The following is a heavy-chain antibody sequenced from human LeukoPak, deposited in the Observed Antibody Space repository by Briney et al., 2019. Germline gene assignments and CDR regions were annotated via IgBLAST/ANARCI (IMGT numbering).Heavy chain of an antibody. Sequence: NPSETLSLTCAVYGGSFSGYYWSWIRQPPGKGLEWIGEINHSGSTNYNPSLKSRVTISVDTSKNQFSLKLSSVTAADTAVYYCARRTRPIDYWGQGTLVTVSS. J-gene: IGHJ4*02. CDR2: INHSGST. CDR1: GGSFSGYY. V-gene: IGHV4-34*01. CDR3: ARRTRPIDY.